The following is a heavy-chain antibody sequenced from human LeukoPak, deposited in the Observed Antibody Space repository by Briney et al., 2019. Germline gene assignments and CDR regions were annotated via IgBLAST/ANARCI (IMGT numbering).Heavy chain of an antibody. J-gene: IGHJ4*02. D-gene: IGHD4-17*01. Sequence: ASVKVSCKASGYTFTSYYMHWVRQAPGQGLEWMGIINPSGGSTSYAQKFQGRVTMTRDTSTSTVYMGLSSLRSEDTAVYYCARDWYGDYVFDYWGQGTLVTVSS. CDR1: GYTFTSYY. CDR3: ARDWYGDYVFDY. CDR2: INPSGGST. V-gene: IGHV1-46*01.